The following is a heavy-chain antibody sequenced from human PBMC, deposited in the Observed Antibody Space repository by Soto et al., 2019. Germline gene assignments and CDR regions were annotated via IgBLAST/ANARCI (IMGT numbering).Heavy chain of an antibody. CDR2: INAGNGNT. Sequence: ASVKVSCKASGYTFTSYAMHWVRQAPGQRLEWMGWINAGNGNTKYSQKFQGRFTISRDNSKNTLYLQMNSLRAEDTAVYYCARDGLYYYDSSGPRLFDYWGQGTLVTVSS. CDR1: GYTFTSYA. CDR3: ARDGLYYYDSSGPRLFDY. J-gene: IGHJ4*02. V-gene: IGHV1-3*01. D-gene: IGHD3-22*01.